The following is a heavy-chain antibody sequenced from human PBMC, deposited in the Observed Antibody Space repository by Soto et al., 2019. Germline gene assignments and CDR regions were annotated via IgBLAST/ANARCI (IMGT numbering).Heavy chain of an antibody. CDR1: GGSINTFY. V-gene: IGHV4-4*07. D-gene: IGHD5-12*01. CDR2: IFSSGST. CDR3: AREGSYSAYNFAHGIQLWSFYX. Sequence: ETLSLTCTVSGGSINTFYWSWVRQPAGKGLEWILRIFSSGSTSFNPSLESRVSMSVDTSKNHFSLNLSSVTDADMAVYYCAREGSYSAYNFAHGIQLWSFYXWGQVAMVTVSX. J-gene: IGHJ4*02.